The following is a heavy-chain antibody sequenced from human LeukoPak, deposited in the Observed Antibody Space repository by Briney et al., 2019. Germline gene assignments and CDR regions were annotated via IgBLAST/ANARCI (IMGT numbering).Heavy chain of an antibody. V-gene: IGHV3-23*01. J-gene: IGHJ4*02. D-gene: IGHD2-21*02. CDR3: AKDSTGDKRRLDFGY. Sequence: GGSLRLSCAASGFTFNSYAMSWVRQAPGKGLEWVSAISGSGVTTYYADSVKGRFTISRDNSKNTLYLQMNSLRAEDTAVYYCAKDSTGDKRRLDFGYWGQGTLVTVSS. CDR2: ISGSGVTT. CDR1: GFTFNSYA.